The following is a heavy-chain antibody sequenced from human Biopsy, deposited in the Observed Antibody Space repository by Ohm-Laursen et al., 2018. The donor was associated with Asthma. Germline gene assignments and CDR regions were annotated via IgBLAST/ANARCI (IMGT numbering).Heavy chain of an antibody. D-gene: IGHD2-15*01. J-gene: IGHJ5*02. CDR3: VRDKVVVVPGSKGPTDWFDP. V-gene: IGHV1-18*04. Sequence: ASVKVSCNASGYTFSNYAISWVRQAPGQGLEWMGWISGYNGDTEFAQNVKGRLSLTTDTSTSTAYMELRSLTSDDTAVYYCVRDKVVVVPGSKGPTDWFDPWGQGTLVTVSS. CDR2: ISGYNGDT. CDR1: GYTFSNYA.